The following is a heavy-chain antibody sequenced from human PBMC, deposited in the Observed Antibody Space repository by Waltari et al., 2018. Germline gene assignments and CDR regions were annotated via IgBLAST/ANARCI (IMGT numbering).Heavy chain of an antibody. CDR3: TRDLSGVISSLISIDY. Sequence: EVQLVESGGGLVQPGRSLRLSCTASGFTFGAYAMSWVCECPGKGLAWVGFSRRKAYGGRTEYAASVKGRFTISRDDSKSIAYLQMNSLKTEDTAVYYCTRDLSGVISSLISIDYWGQGTLVTVSS. V-gene: IGHV3-49*04. CDR2: SRRKAYGGRT. J-gene: IGHJ4*02. CDR1: GFTFGAYA. D-gene: IGHD3-10*01.